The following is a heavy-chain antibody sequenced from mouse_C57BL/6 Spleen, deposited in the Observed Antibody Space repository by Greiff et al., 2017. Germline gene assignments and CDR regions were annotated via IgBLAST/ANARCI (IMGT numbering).Heavy chain of an antibody. V-gene: IGHV1-53*01. CDR1: GYTFTSYW. Sequence: QVQLQQPGTELVKPGASVKLSCKASGYTFTSYWMHWVKQRPGQGLEWIGNINPSNGGTNYNEKFKSKATLTVDKSSSTAYMQLSSLTPEDSAVYYCAREESRDHYFDYWGQGTTLTVSS. J-gene: IGHJ2*01. CDR3: AREESRDHYFDY. CDR2: INPSNGGT.